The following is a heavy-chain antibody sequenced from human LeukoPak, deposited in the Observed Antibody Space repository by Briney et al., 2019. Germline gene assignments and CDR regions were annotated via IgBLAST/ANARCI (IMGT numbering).Heavy chain of an antibody. J-gene: IGHJ4*02. Sequence: GGSLRLSCAAPGFTFSTYAMHWVRQAPGKGLEWVAVVSYDGSNKYYADSVKGRFTISRDNSKNTLYLQMNSLRAEDTAVYYCARTMSRYSRSLSSVPFDYWGQGTLVTVSS. CDR3: ARTMSRYSRSLSSVPFDY. CDR1: GFTFSTYA. D-gene: IGHD3-9*01. V-gene: IGHV3-30*04. CDR2: VSYDGSNK.